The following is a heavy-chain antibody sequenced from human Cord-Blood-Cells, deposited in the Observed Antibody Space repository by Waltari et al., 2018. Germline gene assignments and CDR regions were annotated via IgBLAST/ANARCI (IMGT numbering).Heavy chain of an antibody. CDR3: AREGVGATTAFDI. D-gene: IGHD1-26*01. Sequence: QVQLQESGPGLVKPSETLSLTCTVSGGSISSYYWRWIRQPAGKVLEWIGRIYPSGSTTANPSLKSRVTMSVDTSKNKFALNLSAVTAADTAVYYCAREGVGATTAFDIWGQGTMVTVSS. CDR2: IYPSGST. V-gene: IGHV4-4*07. CDR1: GGSISSYY. J-gene: IGHJ3*02.